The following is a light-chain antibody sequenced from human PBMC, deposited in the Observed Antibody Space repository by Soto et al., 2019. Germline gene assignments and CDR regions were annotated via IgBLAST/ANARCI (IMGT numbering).Light chain of an antibody. V-gene: IGKV3-15*01. CDR1: QGVYSN. J-gene: IGKJ1*01. Sequence: EIVMTQSPATPSVFPGGKAHPPWRASQGVYSNFAWYQQKPGQAPRLLIFGASTRAPGIPARFSGSGSGTEFTLTISSLQSEDFAVYYCQQYNNWPGTFGQGTKVEIK. CDR3: QQYNNWPGT. CDR2: GAS.